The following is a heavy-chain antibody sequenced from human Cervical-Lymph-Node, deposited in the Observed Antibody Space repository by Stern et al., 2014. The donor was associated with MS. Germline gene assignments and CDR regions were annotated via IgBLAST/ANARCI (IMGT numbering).Heavy chain of an antibody. V-gene: IGHV3-33*01. CDR3: ARDRYDGSGYYPEAFDK. D-gene: IGHD3-22*01. CDR2: IWHDGSSK. J-gene: IGHJ3*02. Sequence: MQLVESGGGVVQPGRSLRLSCAASGFTFSTYGMHWVRQARGKGPEWVAVIWHDGSSKYYADSVKGRLTISRDNSKNTLYLQMNSLRAEDTAVYYCARDRYDGSGYYPEAFDKWGQGTMVTVSP. CDR1: GFTFSTYG.